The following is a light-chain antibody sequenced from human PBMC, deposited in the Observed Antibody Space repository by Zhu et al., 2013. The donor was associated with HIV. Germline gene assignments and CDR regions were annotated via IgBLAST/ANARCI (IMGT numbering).Light chain of an antibody. CDR2: DSS. J-gene: IGKJ1*01. CDR1: QTVYSY. V-gene: IGKV3-15*01. Sequence: EIVMTQSPATLSVSPGERATLSCRASQTVYSYLAWYQQRPGQPPRLPIYDSSTRATGVPARFSGSGSETDFTLTISSLQSEDFAVYYCQQYTNWPETFGQGTKVAVK. CDR3: QQYTNWPET.